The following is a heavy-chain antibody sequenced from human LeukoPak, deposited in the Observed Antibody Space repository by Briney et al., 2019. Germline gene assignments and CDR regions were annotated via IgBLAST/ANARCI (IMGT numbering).Heavy chain of an antibody. V-gene: IGHV3-74*01. Sequence: GGSLRLSCAASGFTFGSYWMHWVRQVPGKGLVWVSRINNDGSYTTYADSVKGRFTISRDNAKNTLYLQMNSLRAEDTAVYYCTREVLAAGKTLDYWGQGTLMTVSS. CDR2: INNDGSYT. J-gene: IGHJ4*02. CDR3: TREVLAAGKTLDY. D-gene: IGHD2-15*01. CDR1: GFTFGSYW.